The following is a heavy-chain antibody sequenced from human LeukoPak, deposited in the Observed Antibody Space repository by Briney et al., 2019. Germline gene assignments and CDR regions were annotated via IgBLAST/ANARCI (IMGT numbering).Heavy chain of an antibody. D-gene: IGHD6-19*01. Sequence: GGSLRLSCAASGFTFSSYDMNWVRQAPGKGLEWVSAISASGGSTYYADSVKGRFTISRDTSKNTLYLQMSSLRGEDTAVYYCAKAMAGSTYYFDSWGQGTLVTVSS. CDR2: ISASGGST. J-gene: IGHJ4*02. V-gene: IGHV3-23*01. CDR3: AKAMAGSTYYFDS. CDR1: GFTFSSYD.